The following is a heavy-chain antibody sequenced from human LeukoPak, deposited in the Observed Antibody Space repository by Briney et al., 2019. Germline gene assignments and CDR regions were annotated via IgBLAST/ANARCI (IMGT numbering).Heavy chain of an antibody. V-gene: IGHV1-69*04. J-gene: IGHJ2*01. D-gene: IGHD5-18*01. CDR1: GGTFSSYA. CDR3: ARDRVQLWSTGYFDL. Sequence: ASVKVSCKASGGTFSSYAISWVRQAPGQGLEWMGRIIPILGIANYAQKFQGRVTITADKSTSTAYMELSSLRSEDTAVYYCARDRVQLWSTGYFDLWGRGTLVTVSS. CDR2: IIPILGIA.